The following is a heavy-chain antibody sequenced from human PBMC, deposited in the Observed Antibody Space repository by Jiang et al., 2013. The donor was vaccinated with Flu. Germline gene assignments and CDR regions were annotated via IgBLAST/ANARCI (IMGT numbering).Heavy chain of an antibody. CDR3: ARRGGIVGATAPDYYYYGMDV. V-gene: IGHV1-69*01. CDR1: GGTFSSYA. CDR2: IIPIFGTA. D-gene: IGHD1-26*01. Sequence: QLVESGAEVKKPGSSVKVSCKASGGTFSSYAISWVRQAPGQGLEWMGGIIPIFGTANYAQKFQGRVTITADESTSTAYMELSSLRSEDTAVYYCARRGGIVGATAPDYYYYGMDVWGQGTTVTVSS. J-gene: IGHJ6*02.